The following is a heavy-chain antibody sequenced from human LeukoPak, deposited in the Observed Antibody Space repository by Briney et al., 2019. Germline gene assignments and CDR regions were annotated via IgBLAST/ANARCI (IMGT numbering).Heavy chain of an antibody. Sequence: SETLSLTCAVYGGSFSGYYWSWVRQPPGKGLEWIGEINHSGSTNYNPSLKSRVTISVDTSKNQFSLKLSSVTAADTAVYYCARRGTDYDSSGYYLGRPAYFDYWGQGTLVTVSS. CDR1: GGSFSGYY. CDR3: ARRGTDYDSSGYYLGRPAYFDY. CDR2: INHSGST. V-gene: IGHV4-34*01. J-gene: IGHJ4*02. D-gene: IGHD3-22*01.